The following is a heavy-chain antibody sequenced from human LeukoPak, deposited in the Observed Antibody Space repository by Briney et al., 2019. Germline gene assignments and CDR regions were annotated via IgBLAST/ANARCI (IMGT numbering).Heavy chain of an antibody. V-gene: IGHV3-30*04. CDR1: GFTFSSYA. J-gene: IGHJ3*02. CDR3: ARERSSVIEVVEGHDVFDI. D-gene: IGHD3-22*01. Sequence: PGGSLRLSCAASGFTFSSYAMHWVRQAPGKGLEWVAVISYDGSNKKYADSVKGRFTISRVNSQKTLYLQMNSLRAEDAAVYYCARERSSVIEVVEGHDVFDIWGQGTMVTVSS. CDR2: ISYDGSNK.